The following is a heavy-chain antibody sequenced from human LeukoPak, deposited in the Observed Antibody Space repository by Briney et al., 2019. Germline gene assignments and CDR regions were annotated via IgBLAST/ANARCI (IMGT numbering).Heavy chain of an antibody. Sequence: PGGSLRLSCAAFGFTFSRYDMHWVRQGTGKGLEWVSAIATAGDTYYSDSVKGRFTVSRENAKSSLYLQMNSLRPGDTAVYYCTRGADGFDPWGQGTLVTVSP. CDR3: TRGADGFDP. J-gene: IGHJ5*02. CDR1: GFTFSRYD. CDR2: IATAGDT. V-gene: IGHV3-13*01.